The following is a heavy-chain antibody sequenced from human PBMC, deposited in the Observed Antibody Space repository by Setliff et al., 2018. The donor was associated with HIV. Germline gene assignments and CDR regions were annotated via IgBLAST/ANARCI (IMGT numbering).Heavy chain of an antibody. CDR2: IHHSGNT. D-gene: IGHD3-10*01. Sequence: SETLSLTCTVSGASISSHWWSWIRQPPGRGLEWIGAIHHSGNTYHNPSLKSRVTISVDTSKNLFSLKVNSVTAADTAVYYCARHDITLVRGLVWGQGTTVTVSS. CDR3: ARHDITLVRGLV. J-gene: IGHJ6*02. V-gene: IGHV4-59*08. CDR1: GASISSHW.